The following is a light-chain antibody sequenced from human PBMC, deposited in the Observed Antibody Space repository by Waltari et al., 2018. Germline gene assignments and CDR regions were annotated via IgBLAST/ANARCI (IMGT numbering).Light chain of an antibody. CDR1: SSDIGSYKY. CDR3: TSWTGSNAYA. CDR2: DVS. Sequence: QSALTQPASVSGSPGQSITISCTGTSSDIGSYKYVSWYQQHPGKAPKVLIFDVSNRRSEVSDRFSGSKSGNTASLTISGLQAEDEADYYCTSWTGSNAYAFGTGTKVTVL. J-gene: IGLJ1*01. V-gene: IGLV2-14*03.